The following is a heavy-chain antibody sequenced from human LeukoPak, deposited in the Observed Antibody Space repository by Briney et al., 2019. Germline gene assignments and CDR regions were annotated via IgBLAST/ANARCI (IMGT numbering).Heavy chain of an antibody. CDR2: IRRKIYNETT. Sequence: QPGGSLRLSCKTSGFSFGEYALSWVRQAPGKGLEWVGFIRRKIYNETTEYAASMKDRFTISRDDSKNISYLQMHSLKSEDTEVYYCRRVINLVREGVLYFYYGMDVWGQGTTVIVSS. J-gene: IGHJ6*02. V-gene: IGHV3-49*04. D-gene: IGHD2-21*01. CDR3: RRVINLVREGVLYFYYGMDV. CDR1: GFSFGEYA.